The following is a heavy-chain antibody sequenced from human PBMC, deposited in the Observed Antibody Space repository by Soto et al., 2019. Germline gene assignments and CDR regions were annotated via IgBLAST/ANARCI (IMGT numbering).Heavy chain of an antibody. CDR1: GFSFSNYG. J-gene: IGHJ4*02. D-gene: IGHD5-18*01. V-gene: IGHV3-33*01. CDR3: ARNMDTALGDIDY. CDR2: IWYDGTNK. Sequence: QVQLVESGGGVVQPGKSLRLSCVASGFSFSNYGMYWVRQAPGKGLEWVSVIWYDGTNKFYADSVKGRFTISRDNSQNTLYLQMNSLIAEDTAVYYCARNMDTALGDIDYWGQGTLVTVSS.